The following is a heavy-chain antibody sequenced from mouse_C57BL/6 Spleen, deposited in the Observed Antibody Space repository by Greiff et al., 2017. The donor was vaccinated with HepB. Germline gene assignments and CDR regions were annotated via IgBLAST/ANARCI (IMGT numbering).Heavy chain of an antibody. CDR2: ISSGSSTI. D-gene: IGHD1-1*01. CDR3: AREGLIYYYGSSLYYFDY. Sequence: DVQLVESGGGLVKPGGSLKLSCAASGFTFSDYGMHWVRQAPEKGLEWVAYISSGSSTIYYADTVKGRFTISRDNAKNTLFLQMTSLRSEDTAMYYCAREGLIYYYGSSLYYFDYWGQGTTLTVSS. CDR1: GFTFSDYG. V-gene: IGHV5-17*01. J-gene: IGHJ2*01.